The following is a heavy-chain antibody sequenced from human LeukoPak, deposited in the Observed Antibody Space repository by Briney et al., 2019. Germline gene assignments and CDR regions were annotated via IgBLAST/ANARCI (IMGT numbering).Heavy chain of an antibody. V-gene: IGHV3-53*01. CDR3: ARLNFGDDY. CDR1: AFIFSDYY. CDR2: IYPGGDS. D-gene: IGHD4-17*01. Sequence: GGSLRLSCAASAFIFSDYYMSWIRQAPGKGLEWVSGIYPGGDSYYADSLKGRFIISRDISKNTVFLQMNSLRDEDTAVYHCARLNFGDDYWGQGALVTVSS. J-gene: IGHJ4*02.